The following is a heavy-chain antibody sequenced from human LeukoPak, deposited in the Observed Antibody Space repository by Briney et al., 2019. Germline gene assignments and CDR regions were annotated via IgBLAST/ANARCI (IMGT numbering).Heavy chain of an antibody. J-gene: IGHJ4*02. Sequence: PGGSLRLSCAASGFTFSSYAMSWVRQAPGKGLEWVSGISGSGGSTYYAGSVKGRFTISRDNPNNILYLQMNSLRPEDTAVYYCTKELGASGSSHMCYFDYWGQGILVTVS. CDR2: ISGSGGST. V-gene: IGHV3-23*01. D-gene: IGHD3-10*01. CDR3: TKELGASGSSHMCYFDY. CDR1: GFTFSSYA.